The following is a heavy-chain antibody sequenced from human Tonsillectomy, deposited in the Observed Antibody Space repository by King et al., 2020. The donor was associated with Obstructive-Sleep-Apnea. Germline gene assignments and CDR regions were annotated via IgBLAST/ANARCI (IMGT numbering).Heavy chain of an antibody. CDR1: GVTFSSYA. D-gene: IGHD3-3*01. V-gene: IGHV3-23*04. CDR2: ISGRGGGP. CDR3: AKDRDSDFWSGYSDY. J-gene: IGHJ4*02. Sequence: VQLVESGGGLVQPGGSLRLSCAASGVTFSSYAMNWVRQAPGKGLEWVSAISGRGGGPYYADSVKGRFTISRDNSTNTLYLQMNSLRAEDTAVYYCAKDRDSDFWSGYSDYWGQGTLVTVSS.